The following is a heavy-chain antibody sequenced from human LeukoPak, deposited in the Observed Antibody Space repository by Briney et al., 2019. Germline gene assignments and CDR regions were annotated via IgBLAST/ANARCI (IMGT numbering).Heavy chain of an antibody. CDR3: AKGVGEGAFDI. J-gene: IGHJ3*02. CDR2: ISSNGGIT. V-gene: IGHV3-23*01. CDR1: GFTFSSYA. Sequence: PGGSLRLSCAASGFTFSSYAMSWVRQAPGKGLEWVSTISSNGGITYYADSVKGRFTVSRDNSQNTLYLQMNGLRAEDTAVYYCAKGVGEGAFDIWGQGTMVTVSS. D-gene: IGHD3-10*01.